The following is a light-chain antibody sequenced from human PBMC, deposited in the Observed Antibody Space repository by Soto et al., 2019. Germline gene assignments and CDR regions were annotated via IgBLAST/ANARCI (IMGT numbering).Light chain of an antibody. Sequence: EIVMPQSPSTLSVSPGERATRSCRASQSVSSNLAWYQQKPGQAPSLLIYGASTRATGTPARFSGSGSGTEFTLTISSLQSEDFAVYYCQQYIRWPLTFGGGTKVDI. CDR3: QQYIRWPLT. J-gene: IGKJ4*01. V-gene: IGKV3-15*01. CDR2: GAS. CDR1: QSVSSN.